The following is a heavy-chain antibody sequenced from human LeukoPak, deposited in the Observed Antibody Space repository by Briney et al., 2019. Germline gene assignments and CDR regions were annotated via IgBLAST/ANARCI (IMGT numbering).Heavy chain of an antibody. D-gene: IGHD3-3*01. Sequence: PGASMRLSCKASGFTFSSYGMHWVRQAPGKGLEWLAVIWYDGSNKYYADSVKGRFTISRDNSKNTLYLQLNSLRAEDTAVYYCAKDRRSFWSGGQVYWCQGTLVTVSS. CDR3: AKDRRSFWSGGQVY. V-gene: IGHV3-33*06. J-gene: IGHJ4*02. CDR2: IWYDGSNK. CDR1: GFTFSSYG.